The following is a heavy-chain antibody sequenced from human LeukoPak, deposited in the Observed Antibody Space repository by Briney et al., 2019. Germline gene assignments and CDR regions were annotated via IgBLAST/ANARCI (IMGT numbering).Heavy chain of an antibody. Sequence: GGSLRLSCAASGLTFSDYSMPWVWDPPGQGQVLVSGIGAGGGGTYYAGAVKGRFSISRDNSRTTLYLQMNRLRAEDTAVDYCAKDAACPEYWGEGTLVTVSS. CDR2: IGAGGGGT. J-gene: IGHJ4*02. D-gene: IGHD6-13*01. CDR1: GLTFSDYS. CDR3: AKDAACPEY. V-gene: IGHV3-23*01.